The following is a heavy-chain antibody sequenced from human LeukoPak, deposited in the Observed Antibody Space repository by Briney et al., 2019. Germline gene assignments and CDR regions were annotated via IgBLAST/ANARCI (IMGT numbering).Heavy chain of an antibody. CDR3: ARLVPDCSGGSCFVRNYYYYYYMDV. CDR2: INHSGST. CDR1: GGSFSGYY. D-gene: IGHD2-15*01. J-gene: IGHJ6*03. Sequence: SETLSLTCAVYGGSFSGYYWSWIRQPPGKGLEWIGEINHSGSTNYNPSLKSRVTISVDTSKNQFSLKLSSVTAADTAVYYCARLVPDCSGGSCFVRNYYYYYYMDVWGKGTTVTISS. V-gene: IGHV4-34*01.